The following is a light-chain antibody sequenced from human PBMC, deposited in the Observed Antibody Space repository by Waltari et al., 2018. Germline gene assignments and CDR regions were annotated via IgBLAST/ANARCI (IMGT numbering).Light chain of an antibody. Sequence: TVVTQEPSFSVSPGGPVTLTCGLSSGSVSTIFLPSWYPQPPGQAPRTLIYSTNTRSSGVPDRFSGSILGNKAALTITGAQADDESDYYCVLYMGSGIWVFGGGTKLTVL. J-gene: IGLJ3*02. V-gene: IGLV8-61*01. CDR2: STN. CDR1: SGSVSTIFL. CDR3: VLYMGSGIWV.